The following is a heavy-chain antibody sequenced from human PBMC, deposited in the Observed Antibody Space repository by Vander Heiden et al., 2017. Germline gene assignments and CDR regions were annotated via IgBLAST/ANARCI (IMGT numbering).Heavy chain of an antibody. D-gene: IGHD5-12*01. V-gene: IGHV3-30-3*01. CDR3: AREMATILDY. CDR1: GFTFSSYA. CDR2: ISYDGSNK. Sequence: QVQLVESGGGVVQPGRSLSLSCAASGFTFSSYAMHWVRQAPGKGLEWVAVISYDGSNKYYADSVKGRFTISRDNSKNTLYLQMNSLRAEDTAVYYCAREMATILDYWGQGTLVTVSS. J-gene: IGHJ4*02.